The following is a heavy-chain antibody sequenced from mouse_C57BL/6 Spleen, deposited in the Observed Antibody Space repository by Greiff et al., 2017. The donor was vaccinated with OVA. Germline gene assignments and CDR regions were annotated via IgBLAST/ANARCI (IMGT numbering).Heavy chain of an antibody. CDR1: GFTFSDYG. Sequence: DVMLVESGGGLVKPGGSLKLSCAASGFTFSDYGMHWVRQAPEKGLEWVAYISSGSSTIYYADTVKGRFTISRDNAKNTLFLQMTSLRSEDTAMYYCARGITNYYFDYWGQGTTLTVSS. V-gene: IGHV5-17*01. CDR2: ISSGSSTI. D-gene: IGHD1-1*01. J-gene: IGHJ2*01. CDR3: ARGITNYYFDY.